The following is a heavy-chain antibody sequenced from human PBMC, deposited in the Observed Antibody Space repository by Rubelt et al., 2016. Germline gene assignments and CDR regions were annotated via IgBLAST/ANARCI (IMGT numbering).Heavy chain of an antibody. Sequence: QVQLQESGPGLVKPSGTLSLTCAVSGGSISNANWWSWIRQPPGKGLEWIGEIYHSGSTNYNPSPESRGTILVDKSKNKFSLNLTSVTAADTAVYYCARGGTGWIDPWGQGTLVTVSS. CDR3: ARGGTGWIDP. J-gene: IGHJ5*02. D-gene: IGHD1/OR15-1a*01. CDR1: GGSISNANW. V-gene: IGHV4-4*02. CDR2: IYHSGST.